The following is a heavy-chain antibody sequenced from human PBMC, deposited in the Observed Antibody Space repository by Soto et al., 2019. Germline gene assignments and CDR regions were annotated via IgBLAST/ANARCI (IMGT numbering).Heavy chain of an antibody. CDR3: ARAQFNRRYYDFWSGYEPEYYYGMDV. J-gene: IGHJ6*02. CDR2: INSDGSST. CDR1: EFTFSSYW. D-gene: IGHD3-3*01. Sequence: GGCLGLSCAASEFTFSSYWMHWVRQAPGKGLVWVSRINSDGSSTSYADSVKGRFTISRDNAKNTLYLQMNSLRAEDTAVYYCARAQFNRRYYDFWSGYEPEYYYGMDVWGQGTTVTVSS. V-gene: IGHV3-74*01.